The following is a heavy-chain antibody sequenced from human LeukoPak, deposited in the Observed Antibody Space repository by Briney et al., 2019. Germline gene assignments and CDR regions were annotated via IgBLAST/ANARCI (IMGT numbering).Heavy chain of an antibody. CDR1: GFTFNDYA. J-gene: IGHJ3*02. Sequence: GGSLRLSCAASGFTFNDYAMHWVRQAPGKGLEWVSHISWNSGIVGYADSVKGRFTISRDNAKNSLFLQMNSLRGEDTALYYCAKARGLIGGAFDIWGQGTMVTVSS. CDR3: AKARGLIGGAFDI. CDR2: ISWNSGIV. V-gene: IGHV3-9*01. D-gene: IGHD3-22*01.